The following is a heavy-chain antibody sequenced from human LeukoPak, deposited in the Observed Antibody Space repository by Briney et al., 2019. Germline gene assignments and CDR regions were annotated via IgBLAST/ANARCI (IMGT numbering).Heavy chain of an antibody. CDR3: ARHPQDSSAYRHFDS. CDR1: GFTFSSHR. CDR2: IKKDGSEK. J-gene: IGHJ4*02. Sequence: TGGSLRLSCAASGFTFSSHRMSWVRQAPGKGLEWVANIKKDGSEKYYVDSVKGRFTISRDNAKTSLYLQMNSLRAEDTAVYYCARHPQDSSAYRHFDSWGQGTLVTVSS. D-gene: IGHD3-22*01. V-gene: IGHV3-7*01.